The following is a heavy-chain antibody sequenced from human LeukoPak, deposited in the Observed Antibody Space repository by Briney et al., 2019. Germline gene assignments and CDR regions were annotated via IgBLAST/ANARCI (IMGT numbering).Heavy chain of an antibody. CDR2: INHSGST. Sequence: SETLSLTCAVYGGSFSGYYWSWIRQPPGKGLEWIGEINHSGSTNYDPSLKSRVTISVDTSKNQFSLNLSSVTATDTAVYFCARDRSSGWLNWFDPWGQGTLVTVSP. D-gene: IGHD6-19*01. V-gene: IGHV4-34*01. CDR1: GGSFSGYY. J-gene: IGHJ5*02. CDR3: ARDRSSGWLNWFDP.